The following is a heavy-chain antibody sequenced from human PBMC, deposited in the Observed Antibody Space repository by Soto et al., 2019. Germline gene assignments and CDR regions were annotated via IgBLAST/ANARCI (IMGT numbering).Heavy chain of an antibody. D-gene: IGHD3-22*01. J-gene: IGHJ4*02. CDR2: IIPIFGTA. CDR3: ARDRELTEYHYDSSGYLLDY. V-gene: IGHV1-69*13. Sequence: SVKVSCKASGGTFSSYAISWVRQAPGQGLEWMGGIIPIFGTANYAQKFQGRVTITADESTSTAYMELSSLRSEDTAVYYCARDRELTEYHYDSSGYLLDYWGQGTLVTVSS. CDR1: GGTFSSYA.